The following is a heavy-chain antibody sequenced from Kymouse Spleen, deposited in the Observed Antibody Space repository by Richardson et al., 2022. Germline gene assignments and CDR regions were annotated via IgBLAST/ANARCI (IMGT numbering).Heavy chain of an antibody. CDR2: IRSKANSYAT. CDR1: GFTFSGSA. D-gene: IGHD4-11,IGHD4-11*01. J-gene: IGHJ2*01. CDR3: TSYSNYNWYFDL. Sequence: EVQLVESGGGLVQPGGSLKLSCAASGFTFSGSAMHWVRQASGKGLEWVGRIRSKANSYATAYAASVKGRFTISRDDSKNTAYLQMNSLKTEDTAVYYCTSYSNYNWYFDLWGRGTLVTVSS. V-gene: IGHV3-73*02.